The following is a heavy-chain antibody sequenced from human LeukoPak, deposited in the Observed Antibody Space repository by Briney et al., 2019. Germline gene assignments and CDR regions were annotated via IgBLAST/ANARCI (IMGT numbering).Heavy chain of an antibody. Sequence: GGSLRLSCAASGFTFSSYSMNWVRQAPGKGLEWVTSISSSSSYIYYADSVKGRFTISRDNAKNSLYLQMNSLRAEDTAVYYCARAPRRLGELSSTFDYWVQGTLVTVSS. V-gene: IGHV3-21*01. CDR1: GFTFSSYS. J-gene: IGHJ4*02. D-gene: IGHD3-16*02. CDR2: ISSSSSYI. CDR3: ARAPRRLGELSSTFDY.